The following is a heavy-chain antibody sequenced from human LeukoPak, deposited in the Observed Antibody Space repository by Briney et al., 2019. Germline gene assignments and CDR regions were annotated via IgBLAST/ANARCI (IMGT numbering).Heavy chain of an antibody. Sequence: SVKVSCKASGGTFSSYAISWVRQAPGQGLEWMGRIIPILGIANYAQKFQGRVTITADKSTSTAYMELSSLRSEDTAVYYCARARPLGYSSSWSGWFDPWGQGTLVTVSS. CDR3: ARARPLGYSSSWSGWFDP. V-gene: IGHV1-69*04. CDR2: IIPILGIA. D-gene: IGHD6-13*01. CDR1: GGTFSSYA. J-gene: IGHJ5*02.